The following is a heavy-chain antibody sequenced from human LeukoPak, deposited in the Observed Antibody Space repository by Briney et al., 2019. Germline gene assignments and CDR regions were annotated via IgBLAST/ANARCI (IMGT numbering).Heavy chain of an antibody. D-gene: IGHD3-16*01. CDR2: INPNSGGT. V-gene: IGHV1-2*02. Sequence: PRASVKVSCKASGYTFTGYYMHWVRQAPGQGLEWMGWINPNSGGTNYAQKFQGRVTMTRDTSISTAYMELSRLRSDDTAVYYCARDSGRLGGHYGMDVWGQGTTVTVSS. CDR1: GYTFTGYY. J-gene: IGHJ6*02. CDR3: ARDSGRLGGHYGMDV.